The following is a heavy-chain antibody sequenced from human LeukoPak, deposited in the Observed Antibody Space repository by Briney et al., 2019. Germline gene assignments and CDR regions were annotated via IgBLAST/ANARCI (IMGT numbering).Heavy chain of an antibody. CDR2: IYTSGSI. Sequence: PSETLSLTCSVSGDSIRNYFWSWIRQPAGKGLEWIGRIYTSGSIDYKPSLRSRVTMSVDTSRNQFSLKLTSVTAADTAVYYCVIESKTYDGSGYYHDYWGQGTLVTVSS. V-gene: IGHV4-4*07. CDR3: VIESKTYDGSGYYHDY. D-gene: IGHD3-22*01. CDR1: GDSIRNYF. J-gene: IGHJ4*02.